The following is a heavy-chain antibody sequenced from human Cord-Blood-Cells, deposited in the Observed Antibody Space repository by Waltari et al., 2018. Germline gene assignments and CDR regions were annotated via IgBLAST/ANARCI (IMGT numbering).Heavy chain of an antibody. CDR3: ARQNSRYVRITIFGVVTPPDY. D-gene: IGHD3-3*01. Sequence: QLQLQESGPGLVKPSETLSLTCTVSGGSISSSSYYWGWIRQPPGKGLEWIGSIYYSGSTYYNPSLKSRVTISVDTSKSQFSLKLSSVTAADTAVYYCARQNSRYVRITIFGVVTPPDYWGQGTLVTVSS. CDR1: GGSISSSSYY. V-gene: IGHV4-39*01. J-gene: IGHJ4*02. CDR2: IYYSGST.